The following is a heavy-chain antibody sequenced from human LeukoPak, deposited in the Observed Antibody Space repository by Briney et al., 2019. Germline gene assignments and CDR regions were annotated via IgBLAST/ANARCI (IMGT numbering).Heavy chain of an antibody. CDR1: GFTFDDYA. V-gene: IGHV3-9*03. Sequence: PGRSLRLSCAASGFTFDDYAMHWVRQAPGKGLEWVSGISWNSGSIGYADSVKRRFTISRDNAKNSLYLQMNSLRAEDMALYYCAKVQGNWSGKDAFDIRGQGTMVTVSS. CDR3: AKVQGNWSGKDAFDI. CDR2: ISWNSGSI. J-gene: IGHJ3*02. D-gene: IGHD3-3*01.